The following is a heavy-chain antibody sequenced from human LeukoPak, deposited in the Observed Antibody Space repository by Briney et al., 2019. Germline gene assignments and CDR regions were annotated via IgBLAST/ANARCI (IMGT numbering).Heavy chain of an antibody. CDR3: ARAPLGSGYYFVDY. CDR2: INHSGST. D-gene: IGHD3-22*01. CDR1: GGSFSGYY. J-gene: IGHJ4*02. Sequence: SETLSLTCAVYGGSFSGYYWSWIRQPPGKGLEWIGEINHSGSTNYNPSLKSRVTLSVDTSKNQFSLKLSSVTAADTAVYYCARAPLGSGYYFVDYWGQGTLVTVSS. V-gene: IGHV4-34*01.